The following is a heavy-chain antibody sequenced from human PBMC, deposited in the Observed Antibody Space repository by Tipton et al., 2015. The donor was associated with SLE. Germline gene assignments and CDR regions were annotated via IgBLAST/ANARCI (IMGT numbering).Heavy chain of an antibody. J-gene: IGHJ4*02. CDR3: ARGDSSGQPYYFDY. CDR2: IYYSGST. D-gene: IGHD3-22*01. V-gene: IGHV4-31*03. CDR1: GGSISSGYY. Sequence: TLSLTCTVSGGSISSGYYWSWIRQHPGKGLEWIGYIYYSGSTYYNPSLKSRVTISVDTSKNQFSLKLSSVTAADTAVYYCARGDSSGQPYYFDYWGQGTLVTVSS.